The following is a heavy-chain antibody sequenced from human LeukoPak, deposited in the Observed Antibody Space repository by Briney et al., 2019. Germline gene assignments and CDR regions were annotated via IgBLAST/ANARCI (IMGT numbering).Heavy chain of an antibody. D-gene: IGHD1-26*01. CDR3: ARGWEGFDP. CDR2: IYTSGST. CDR1: GGSISSGSYY. V-gene: IGHV4-61*02. J-gene: IGHJ5*02. Sequence: SETLSLTCTVSGGSISSGSYYWSWIRQPAGKGLEWIGRIYTSGSTNYNPSLKSRVTISVDTTKNQFSLKLSSVTAADTAVYYCARGWEGFDPWGQGTLVTVSS.